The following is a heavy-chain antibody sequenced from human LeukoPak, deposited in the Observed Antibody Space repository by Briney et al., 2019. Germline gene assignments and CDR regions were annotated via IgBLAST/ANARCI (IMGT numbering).Heavy chain of an antibody. D-gene: IGHD5-24*01. CDR2: IYSGGST. CDR3: ASGDVYNTLSFDY. CDR1: GFNVITNY. Sequence: GGSLRLSCAASGFNVITNYMSWVRQAPGKGLEWVSVIYSGGSTYYADSVKGRFTISRDNSQNTVSLQMKSLRVEDTAVYCCASGDVYNTLSFDYWGPGTLVTVSS. J-gene: IGHJ4*02. V-gene: IGHV3-53*01.